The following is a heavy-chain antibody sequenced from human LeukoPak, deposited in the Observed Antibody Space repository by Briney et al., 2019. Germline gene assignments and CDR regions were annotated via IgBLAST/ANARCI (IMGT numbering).Heavy chain of an antibody. Sequence: SETLPLTXTVSGGSISSSYWSWIRQPPGKGLEWIGYIHYSGNTNYTPTLKNRLTMSVDTSKNQFSLKLSSVTAADTAVYYCVRGYYDSSGSSNTFDIWGQGTMVTVSS. V-gene: IGHV4-59*01. J-gene: IGHJ3*02. CDR3: VRGYYDSSGSSNTFDI. CDR2: IHYSGNT. D-gene: IGHD3-22*01. CDR1: GGSISSSY.